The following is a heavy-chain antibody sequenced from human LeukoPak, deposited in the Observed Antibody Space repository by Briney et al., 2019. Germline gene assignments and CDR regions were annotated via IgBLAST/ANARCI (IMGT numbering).Heavy chain of an antibody. J-gene: IGHJ4*02. D-gene: IGHD3-16*01. V-gene: IGHV3-23*01. CDR3: ARDRGGGFDC. Sequence: SGGSLRLSCAASGFTFSNNDLSWVRQAPGKGLEWVSSISASGGSTWYADSVKGRFTFSRDNSRNMMYLQMNSLRVEDTAVYYCARDRGGGFDCWGQGTLVTVSS. CDR2: ISASGGST. CDR1: GFTFSNND.